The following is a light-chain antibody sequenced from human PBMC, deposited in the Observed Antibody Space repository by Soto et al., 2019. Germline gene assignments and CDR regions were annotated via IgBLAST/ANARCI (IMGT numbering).Light chain of an antibody. CDR2: AAS. J-gene: IGKJ2*01. V-gene: IGKV1-39*01. Sequence: DIQMTQSPSSLSASVGDRVTITCRASQSISSYLNWYQQKPGKAPKLQIYAASSLQSGVPSRFSDSGSGTDFTLTISSLQPEDFATYYCQQSYSTPPSCGQGTKLEIK. CDR3: QQSYSTPPS. CDR1: QSISSY.